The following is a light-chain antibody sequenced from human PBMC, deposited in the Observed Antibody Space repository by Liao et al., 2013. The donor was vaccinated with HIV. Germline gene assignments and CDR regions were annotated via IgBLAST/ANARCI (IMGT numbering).Light chain of an antibody. J-gene: IGLJ3*02. CDR3: QVWDSSTVV. V-gene: IGLV3-21*01. Sequence: SYVLTQPPSVSVAPGKTANITCGGNNIGSKSVHWYQQRPGQAPVLVMYYDSDRPSGIPERFSGSNSGNTATLTISRVEAGDEADYYCQVWDSSTVVFGGGTKLTVL. CDR1: NIGSKS. CDR2: YDS.